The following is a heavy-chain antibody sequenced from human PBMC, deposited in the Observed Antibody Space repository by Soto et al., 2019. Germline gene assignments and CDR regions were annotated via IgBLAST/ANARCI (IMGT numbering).Heavy chain of an antibody. V-gene: IGHV3-13*04. D-gene: IGHD4-17*01. CDR1: GFTFSSYD. CDR2: IGTAGDT. Sequence: VGSLRLSCEASGFTFSSYDMHWVRQATGKGLEWVSAIGTAGDTYYPGSVKGRFTISRENAKNSLYLQMNSLRAGDTAVYYCAREGHGDYNFDYWGQGTLVTVS. J-gene: IGHJ4*02. CDR3: AREGHGDYNFDY.